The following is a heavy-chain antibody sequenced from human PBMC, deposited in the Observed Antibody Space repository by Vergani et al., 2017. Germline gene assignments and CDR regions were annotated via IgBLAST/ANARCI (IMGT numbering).Heavy chain of an antibody. V-gene: IGHV1-24*01. CDR2: FDPEDGET. Sequence: QVQLVQSGAEVKKPGASVNVSCKVSGYTLTELSMHWVRQAPGKGLEWMGGFDPEDGETIYAQKFQGRVTMTEDTSTDTAYMELSSLRSEDTAVYYCATGGVRGVMXKRRYNYYYYGMDVWGQGTTVTVSS. J-gene: IGHJ6*02. CDR3: ATGGVRGVMXKRRYNYYYYGMDV. CDR1: GYTLTELS. D-gene: IGHD3-10*01.